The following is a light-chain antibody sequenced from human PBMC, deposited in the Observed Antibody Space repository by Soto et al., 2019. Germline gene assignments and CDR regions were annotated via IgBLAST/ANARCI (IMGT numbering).Light chain of an antibody. Sequence: EIVLTQSPGTLSLSPGERATLSCRASQSVSSSYLAWYQQKPGQAPRLLIYAASSRATGIPDRFSGSGSGTDFTLTISKLEPEDFAVYYCHRCLSSRTFGQGTKVDIK. CDR1: QSVSSSY. CDR3: HRCLSSRT. CDR2: AAS. J-gene: IGKJ1*01. V-gene: IGKV3-20*01.